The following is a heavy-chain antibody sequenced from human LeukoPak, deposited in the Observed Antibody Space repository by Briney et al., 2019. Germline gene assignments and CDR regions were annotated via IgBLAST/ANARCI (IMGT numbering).Heavy chain of an antibody. CDR2: MNPNSGNT. J-gene: IGHJ6*03. Sequence: ASVKVSCKASGYTFTSYDINWVRQATGQGLEWMGWMNPNSGNTGYAQKIQGRVTMTRNTSISTAYMELSSLRSEDTAVYYCARAEWELRDYYYYYMDVWGKGTTVTISS. CDR3: ARAEWELRDYYYYYMDV. V-gene: IGHV1-8*01. CDR1: GYTFTSYD. D-gene: IGHD1-26*01.